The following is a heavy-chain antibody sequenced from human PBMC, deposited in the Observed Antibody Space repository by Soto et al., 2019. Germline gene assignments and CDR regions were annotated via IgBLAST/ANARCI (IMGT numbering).Heavy chain of an antibody. D-gene: IGHD1-20*01. J-gene: IGHJ6*02. CDR3: ARDNWNGAYYGLDV. Sequence: GGSLRLSCVASHFAFNIDAMTWVRQAPGKGLEWVSSMSGSGSSIDYADSVKGRFTITRDKSKKTLYLQMNSRRAEDTAVYWCARDNWNGAYYGLDVWGQGTTVTVS. CDR1: HFAFNIDA. CDR2: MSGSGSSI. V-gene: IGHV3-23*01.